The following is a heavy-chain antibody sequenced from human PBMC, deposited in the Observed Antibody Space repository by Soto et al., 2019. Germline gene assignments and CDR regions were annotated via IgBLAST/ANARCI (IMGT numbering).Heavy chain of an antibody. CDR3: ARGGGGGLFDP. Sequence: GGSLRLSCATSGFSFSDSYMSWIRQAPGKGLEWISYISPRSTFRDYAESVKGRFTISRDSVKNSLYLQMNNLTAGDTGVYYCARGGGGGLFDPWGQGSLVTVS. CDR1: GFSFSDSY. V-gene: IGHV3-11*06. J-gene: IGHJ5*02. CDR2: ISPRSTFR. D-gene: IGHD2-21*01.